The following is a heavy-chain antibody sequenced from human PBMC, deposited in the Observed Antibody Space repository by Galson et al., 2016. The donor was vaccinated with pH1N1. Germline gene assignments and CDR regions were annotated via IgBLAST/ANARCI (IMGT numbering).Heavy chain of an antibody. J-gene: IGHJ4*02. CDR3: ARGNPPSSPVDY. CDR1: GFTFSSYA. Sequence: SLRLSCAASGFTFSSYAMSWVRQAPGKGLEWVSSITASGGNTYYADSVKGRFTISRDDSKNTVFLQMDSLRAEDTAIYYCARGNPPSSPVDYWGQGTLVTVSS. CDR2: ITASGGNT. V-gene: IGHV3-23*01.